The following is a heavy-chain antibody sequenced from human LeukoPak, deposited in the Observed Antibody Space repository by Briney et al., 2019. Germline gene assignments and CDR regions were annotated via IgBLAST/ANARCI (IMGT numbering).Heavy chain of an antibody. J-gene: IGHJ4*02. CDR3: AKNQIGGQGRFSYFDN. V-gene: IGHV3-30*02. D-gene: IGHD3-10*01. Sequence: PGGSLRLSCAASGFRLSHYGIHWVRQAPGKGLEWVSFLPHDGSKIYHTDTVKGRFTISRDKSKNTLYLQMNSLRTEDTAVYYCAKNQIGGQGRFSYFDNWGQGTLVTVSS. CDR1: GFRLSHYG. CDR2: LPHDGSKI.